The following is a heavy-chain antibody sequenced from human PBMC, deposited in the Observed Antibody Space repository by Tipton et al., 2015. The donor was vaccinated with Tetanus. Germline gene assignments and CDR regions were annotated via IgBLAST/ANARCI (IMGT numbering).Heavy chain of an antibody. D-gene: IGHD1-26*01. CDR1: GGSISSGGYY. CDR2: IYSSGST. CDR3: ARDQARGARGWNYFDC. Sequence: LRLSCTVSGGSISSGGYYWSWIRQHPGKGLEWIGDIYSSGSTYYNPSLKSRVTISVDTSKNQFSLRWNSVTAADTAVYYCARDQARGARGWNYFDCWGQGTLVTVSS. J-gene: IGHJ4*02. V-gene: IGHV4-31*02.